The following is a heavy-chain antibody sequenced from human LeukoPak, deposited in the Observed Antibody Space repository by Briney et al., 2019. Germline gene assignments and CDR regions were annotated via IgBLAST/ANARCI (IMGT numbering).Heavy chain of an antibody. CDR1: GGSIINSNYL. CDR2: IYYSGST. Sequence: PSETLSLTCTVSGGSIINSNYLWGWIRQPPGKGLEWIGSIYYSGSTYYNPSLKSRVTISVDTSKNQFSLELSSVTAADTAVYYCARQVIQYCSGGSCYLRSYYFYMDVWGKGTTVTVSS. CDR3: ARQVIQYCSGGSCYLRSYYFYMDV. V-gene: IGHV4-39*01. J-gene: IGHJ6*03. D-gene: IGHD2-15*01.